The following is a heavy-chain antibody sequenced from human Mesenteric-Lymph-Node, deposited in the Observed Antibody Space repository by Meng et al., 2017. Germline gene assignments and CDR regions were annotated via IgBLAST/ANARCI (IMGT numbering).Heavy chain of an antibody. V-gene: IGHV3-11*04. D-gene: IGHD6-25*01. J-gene: IGHJ4*02. Sequence: VPRVYAGGGFREPGGLLGLSLSASGFSFIVDYLSCIRQAPGKGLEWVSKISKSVSDIYYADSMKGRFTVSRDNAKNSLYLQIDSLRAEDTAVYFCATEYHSGHEHWGQGTLVTVSS. CDR2: ISKSVSDI. CDR3: ATEYHSGHEH. CDR1: GFSFIVDY.